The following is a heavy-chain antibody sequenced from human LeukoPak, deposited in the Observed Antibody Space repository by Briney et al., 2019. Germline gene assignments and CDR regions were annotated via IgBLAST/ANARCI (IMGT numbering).Heavy chain of an antibody. CDR2: INPSGGST. CDR1: GYTFTSYY. J-gene: IGHJ6*04. V-gene: IGHV1-46*01. CDR3: AELGITMIGGV. Sequence: ASVKVSCKASGYTFTSYYMHWVRQAPGQGLEWMGIINPSGGSTSYAQKFQGRVTMTRDMSTSTVYMELSSLSSEDTAVYYCAELGITMIGGVWGKGTTVTISS. D-gene: IGHD3-10*02.